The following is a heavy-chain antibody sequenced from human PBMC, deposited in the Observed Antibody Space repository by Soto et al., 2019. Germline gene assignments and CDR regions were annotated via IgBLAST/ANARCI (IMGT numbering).Heavy chain of an antibody. CDR1: GGSISSYY. Sequence: QVQLQESGPGLVKPSETLSLTCTVSGGSISSYYWSWIRQPPGKGLEWSGYIYYSGSTNYNPSLKSRVTISVDTSKNQFSLKLSSVTAADTAVYYCAREDGYGEHYYYGMDVWGQGTTVTVSS. J-gene: IGHJ6*02. CDR2: IYYSGST. D-gene: IGHD4-17*01. V-gene: IGHV4-59*01. CDR3: AREDGYGEHYYYGMDV.